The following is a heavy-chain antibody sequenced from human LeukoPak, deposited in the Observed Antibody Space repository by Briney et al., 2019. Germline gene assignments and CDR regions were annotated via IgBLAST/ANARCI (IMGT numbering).Heavy chain of an antibody. V-gene: IGHV3-21*01. Sequence: GGSLRLSCSASGFTFSDYDMNWVRQAPGKGLEWVSFISYLSSHVYYGDSVKGWFTISRDNAKNSLYLQMNSLGAEDTAIYFCGRAFPPLRTSSAGDLWGQGILVTVSS. CDR2: ISYLSSHV. CDR1: GFTFSDYD. J-gene: IGHJ4*02. D-gene: IGHD3-16*01. CDR3: GRAFPPLRTSSAGDL.